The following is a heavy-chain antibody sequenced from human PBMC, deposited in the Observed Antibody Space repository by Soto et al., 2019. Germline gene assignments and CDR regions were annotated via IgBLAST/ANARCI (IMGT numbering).Heavy chain of an antibody. CDR3: IGYCSSGTCSSSGHYFVC. CDR1: GFTFSGAA. V-gene: IGHV3-73*01. Sequence: GGSLRLPCAASGFTFSGAAVHRVRQASGKGLEWVGRIRSKPNNYATEYGASVKGRFTISRDDSKSTAYLQMDSPKTEDTAVYYCIGYCSSGTCSSSGHYFVCWGQGT. J-gene: IGHJ4*02. D-gene: IGHD2-15*01. CDR2: IRSKPNNYAT.